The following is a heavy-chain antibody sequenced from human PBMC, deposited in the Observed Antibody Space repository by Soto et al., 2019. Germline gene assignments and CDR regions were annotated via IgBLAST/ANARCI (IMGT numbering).Heavy chain of an antibody. V-gene: IGHV1-69*13. CDR3: AGELRGHQNDGFDI. Sequence: ASVKVSCKASGGTFSSYSIRWVRPAPGQGLEWMGGIIPIFGTANYAQKFQGRVTITADEATSTAYMYLSSMRSEYTAVYYCAGELRGHQNDGFDIWGQGTMVTVSS. J-gene: IGHJ3*02. CDR2: IIPIFGTA. D-gene: IGHD2-15*01. CDR1: GGTFSSYS.